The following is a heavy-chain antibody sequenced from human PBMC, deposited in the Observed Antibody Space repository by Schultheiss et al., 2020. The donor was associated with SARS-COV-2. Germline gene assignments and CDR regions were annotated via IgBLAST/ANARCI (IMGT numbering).Heavy chain of an antibody. CDR3: AREGYSYGYMLNWFDP. D-gene: IGHD5-18*01. J-gene: IGHJ5*02. CDR2: IYTSGST. Sequence: SETLSLTCTVSGGSISSGSYYWSWIRQPAGKGLEWIGRIYTSGSTNYNPSLKSRVTISVDTSKNQFSLKLSSVTAADTAVYYCAREGYSYGYMLNWFDPWGQGTLVTVSS. CDR1: GGSISSGSYY. V-gene: IGHV4-61*02.